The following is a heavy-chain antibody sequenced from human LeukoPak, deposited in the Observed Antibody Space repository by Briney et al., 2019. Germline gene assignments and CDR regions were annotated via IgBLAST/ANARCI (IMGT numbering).Heavy chain of an antibody. CDR2: IKSKTEGGTT. Sequence: GGSLLLSCTASGLTLSTAWMSWVRQAPGKGLEWVGRIKSKTEGGTTDYAAPVKGRFTISIDDSKNTLYLQMNSLTTGDTAVYYCAKYNIGWNFGSWGQGTLVTVSS. V-gene: IGHV3-15*01. J-gene: IGHJ4*02. D-gene: IGHD6-19*01. CDR1: GLTLSTAW. CDR3: AKYNIGWNFGS.